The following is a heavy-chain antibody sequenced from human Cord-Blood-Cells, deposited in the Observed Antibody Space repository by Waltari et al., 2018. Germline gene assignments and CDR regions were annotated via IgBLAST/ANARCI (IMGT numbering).Heavy chain of an antibody. CDR1: GFSLSNARMG. CDR3: ARIRRSSSWYKDDAFDI. J-gene: IGHJ3*02. CDR2: IFSNDEK. D-gene: IGHD6-13*01. Sequence: QVTLKESGPVLVKPTETLTLTCTVSGFSLSNARMGVSWTRQPPGKALEWLAHIFSNDEKSYSTSLKRRLTISKDTSKSQVVLTMTNMDPVDTATYYCARIRRSSSWYKDDAFDIWGQGTMVTVSS. V-gene: IGHV2-26*01.